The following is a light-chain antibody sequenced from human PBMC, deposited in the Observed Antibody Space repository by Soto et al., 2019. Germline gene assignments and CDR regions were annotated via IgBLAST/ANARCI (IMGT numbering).Light chain of an antibody. CDR2: LGS. Sequence: DIVMTQSPLSLPVTPGEPASISCRSSQSHLHRNGYNYLDWYLQKSGQSPQLLIYLGSNRASGVPDRFSGSGSGTDFTLKISRVEAEDVGVYYCMQALQTPTFGGGTKVEIK. J-gene: IGKJ4*01. CDR1: QSHLHRNGYNY. CDR3: MQALQTPT. V-gene: IGKV2-28*01.